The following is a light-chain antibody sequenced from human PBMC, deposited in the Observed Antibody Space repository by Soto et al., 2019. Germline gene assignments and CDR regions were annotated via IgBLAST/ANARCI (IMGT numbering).Light chain of an antibody. J-gene: IGLJ3*02. CDR1: SSDIGAYHY. CDR3: SSYAGSNERWV. V-gene: IGLV2-8*01. Sequence: QSALTQPPSASGSPGQSVTISCTGTSSDIGAYHYVCWYQQHPGKAPKLMIHEVSKRPSGVPDRFSGSKSGNTASLTVSGLQAEDEADYCCSSYAGSNERWVFGGGTKLTVL. CDR2: EVS.